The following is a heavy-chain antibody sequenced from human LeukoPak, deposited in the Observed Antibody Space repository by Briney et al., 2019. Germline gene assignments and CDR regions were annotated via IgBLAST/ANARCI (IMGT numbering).Heavy chain of an antibody. D-gene: IGHD3-22*01. Sequence: SETLSLTCTVSGGSISSYYWSWIRQPPGKGLEWIGYIYYSGSTNYNPSLKSRVTISVDTSKNQFSLKLSSVTAADTAVYYCARGAYYYDSSGRKRAAFDIWGQGTMVTVSS. CDR3: ARGAYYYDSSGRKRAAFDI. J-gene: IGHJ3*02. CDR1: GGSISSYY. CDR2: IYYSGST. V-gene: IGHV4-59*12.